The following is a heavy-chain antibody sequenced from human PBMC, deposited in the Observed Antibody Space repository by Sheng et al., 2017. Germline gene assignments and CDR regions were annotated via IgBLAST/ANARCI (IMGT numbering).Heavy chain of an antibody. J-gene: IGHJ6*03. CDR1: GGSISSSSYY. V-gene: IGHV4-39*01. Sequence: QLQLQESGPGLVKPSETLSLTCTVSGGSISSSSYYWGWIRQPPGKGLEWIGSIYYSGSTYYNPSLKSRVTISVDTSKNQFSLKLSSVTAADTAVYYCARRGIAVAGTYMDVWGKGTTVTVSS. CDR2: IYYSGST. CDR3: ARRGIAVAGTYMDV. D-gene: IGHD6-19*01.